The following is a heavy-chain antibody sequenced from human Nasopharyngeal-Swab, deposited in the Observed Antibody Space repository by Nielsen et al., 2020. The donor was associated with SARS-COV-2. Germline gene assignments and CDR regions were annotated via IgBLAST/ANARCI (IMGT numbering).Heavy chain of an antibody. V-gene: IGHV3-49*03. D-gene: IGHD6-13*01. CDR3: ARGYSNLPRYNWFDP. J-gene: IGHJ5*02. Sequence: GESLKISCTASGFTFGDYAMSWFRQAPGKGLEWVGFIRSKAYGGTTEYAASVKGRFTISRDDSKSIAYLQMNSLKTEDTAVYYCARGYSNLPRYNWFDPWGQGTLVTVSS. CDR2: IRSKAYGGTT. CDR1: GFTFGDYA.